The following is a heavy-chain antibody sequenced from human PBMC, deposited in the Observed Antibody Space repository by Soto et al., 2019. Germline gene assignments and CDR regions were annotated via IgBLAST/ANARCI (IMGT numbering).Heavy chain of an antibody. CDR1: GGSISSYY. CDR3: AGGSSGYSYCFGFDY. Sequence: SETLSLTCTVSGGSISSYYWSWIRQPPGKGLEWIGYIYYSGSTNYNPSLKSRVTISVDTSKNQFSLKLSSVTAADTAGYYCAGGSSGYSYCFGFDYWGQGTLVTVSS. D-gene: IGHD5-18*01. J-gene: IGHJ4*02. CDR2: IYYSGST. V-gene: IGHV4-59*01.